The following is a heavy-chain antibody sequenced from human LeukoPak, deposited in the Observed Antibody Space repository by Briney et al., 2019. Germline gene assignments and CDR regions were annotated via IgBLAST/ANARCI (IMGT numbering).Heavy chain of an antibody. Sequence: GGSLRLSCAASGFTFSSYGMSWVRQAPGKGLEWVSAISGSGGSTYYADSVKGRFTISRDNSKNTLYLQMNSLRAEDTAVYYCAKVRYCSGGSCLYYFDYWGQGTLVTVSS. D-gene: IGHD2-15*01. CDR1: GFTFSSYG. CDR2: ISGSGGST. V-gene: IGHV3-23*01. CDR3: AKVRYCSGGSCLYYFDY. J-gene: IGHJ4*02.